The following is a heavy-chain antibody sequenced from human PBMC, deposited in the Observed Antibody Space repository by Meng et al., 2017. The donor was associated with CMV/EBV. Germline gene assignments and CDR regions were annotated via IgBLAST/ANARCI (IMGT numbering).Heavy chain of an antibody. J-gene: IGHJ4*01. Sequence: VQLVQSGVEVKKPGASVQVSCKASGYTFPGHGMSWVRQAPGQGLEWMGWISVYNGHTNFAQNLQGRVTMTTDTSTSTAYVELRSLRSDDTAIYYCARGVPLGIIYSFDYWGQGTLVTVSS. V-gene: IGHV1-18*01. CDR3: ARGVPLGIIYSFDY. CDR2: ISVYNGHT. D-gene: IGHD2-21*01. CDR1: GYTFPGHG.